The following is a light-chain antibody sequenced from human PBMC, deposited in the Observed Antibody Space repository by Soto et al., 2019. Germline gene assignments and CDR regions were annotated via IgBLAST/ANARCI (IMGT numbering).Light chain of an antibody. CDR3: CSYAGSRTFV. V-gene: IGLV2-23*01. Sequence: QSVLTQAACVSGSPEQSITISCTGTSSDVGAYNLVSWYQQHPGKAPRLIIYEDSKRPSGISHRFSGSKSDNTASLTISGLRAEDEAHYHCCSYAGSRTFVFGGGTKSPS. CDR2: EDS. J-gene: IGLJ3*02. CDR1: SSDVGAYNL.